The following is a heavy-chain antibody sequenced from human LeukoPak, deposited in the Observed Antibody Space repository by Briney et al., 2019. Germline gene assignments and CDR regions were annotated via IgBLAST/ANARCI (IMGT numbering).Heavy chain of an antibody. D-gene: IGHD2-8*01. CDR2: ISDSGHYT. CDR3: AKHTSIGKYCTNGVCSPFDY. CDR1: GFTFSSYA. V-gene: IGHV3-23*01. J-gene: IGHJ4*02. Sequence: GGSLTLSCAGSGFTFSSYAMSWVRQAPGQGLEWVSAISDSGHYTAYADSVRGRFTISRDNSTDTPYLQMNSLRPQDTAVYYCAKHTSIGKYCTNGVCSPFDYWGQGTLVTVS.